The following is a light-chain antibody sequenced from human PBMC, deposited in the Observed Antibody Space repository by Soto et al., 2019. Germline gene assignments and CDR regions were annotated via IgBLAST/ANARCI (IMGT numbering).Light chain of an antibody. CDR2: DVS. CDR3: SSYTSSSTLAVV. V-gene: IGLV2-14*01. Sequence: QSALTQPASVSGSPGQSITISCTGTSSDVGGYNYVSWYQQHPGKAPKLMIYDVSNRPSGVSNRFSGSKSGNTASLTISGLPAEDEAAYYCSSYTSSSTLAVVFGGGTKLTVL. CDR1: SSDVGGYNY. J-gene: IGLJ2*01.